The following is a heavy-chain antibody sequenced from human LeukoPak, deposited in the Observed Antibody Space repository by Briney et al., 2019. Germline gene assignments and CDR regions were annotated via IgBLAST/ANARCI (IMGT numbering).Heavy chain of an antibody. CDR1: GYTLTELS. Sequence: ASVKVSCKVSGYTLTELSMHWVRQAPGKGLEWMGGFDPEDGETIYAQKFQGRVTMTEDTSTDTAYMELSSLRSEDTAVYYCARGQAGSSGYGPYNWFDPWGQGTLVTVSS. D-gene: IGHD3-22*01. CDR2: FDPEDGET. V-gene: IGHV1-24*01. CDR3: ARGQAGSSGYGPYNWFDP. J-gene: IGHJ5*02.